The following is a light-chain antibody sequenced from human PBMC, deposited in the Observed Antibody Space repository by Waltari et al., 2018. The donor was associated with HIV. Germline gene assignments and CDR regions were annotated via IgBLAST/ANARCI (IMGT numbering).Light chain of an antibody. J-gene: IGKJ1*01. V-gene: IGKV4-1*01. Sequence: DVVMTQSPDALKGSLGERVTINCKSSQSVFSTSNKKSYLAWYQQRPGQNPNLLFYWATTRVSGVPARFSGSGSGTDFTLTINNLQAEDAAIYYCQQYYITPPTFGQGTKVEI. CDR2: WAT. CDR1: QSVFSTSNKKSY. CDR3: QQYYITPPT.